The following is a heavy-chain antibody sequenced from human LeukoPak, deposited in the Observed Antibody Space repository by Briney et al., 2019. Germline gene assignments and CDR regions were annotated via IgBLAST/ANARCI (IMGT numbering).Heavy chain of an antibody. J-gene: IGHJ6*03. CDR3: ARAQWTAFDYYYYMDV. CDR2: RKGGGSEK. Sequence: GGSLRLSFAVSGFTFSRYWMTWVRQAPGKGLEWVANRKGGGSEKYYVDAAQGRFSISRDKAKDSLYMQMNGLRAEDTAIYYCARAQWTAFDYYYYMDVWGKGTTVTVSS. V-gene: IGHV3-7*01. D-gene: IGHD3/OR15-3a*01. CDR1: GFTFSRYW.